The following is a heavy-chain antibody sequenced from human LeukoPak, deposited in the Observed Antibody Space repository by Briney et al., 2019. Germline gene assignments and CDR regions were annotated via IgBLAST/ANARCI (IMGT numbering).Heavy chain of an antibody. D-gene: IGHD3-22*01. Sequence: ASVKVSCKASGYTFTSYDINWVRQATGQGLEWMGWMNPNSGNTGYAQKFQGRVTMTRNTSISTAYMELSGLRSEDTAVYYCARGDDSSGYYRYWGQGTLVTVSS. CDR2: MNPNSGNT. CDR3: ARGDDSSGYYRY. J-gene: IGHJ4*02. V-gene: IGHV1-8*01. CDR1: GYTFTSYD.